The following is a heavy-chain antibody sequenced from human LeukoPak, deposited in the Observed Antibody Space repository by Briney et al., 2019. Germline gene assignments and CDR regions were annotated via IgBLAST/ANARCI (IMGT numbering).Heavy chain of an antibody. Sequence: GGSLRLSCAASGFTFSSHAMSWVRQAPGKGLEWVSVISGTGGSTYYGDSVKGRFTISRDNTKNTLYLQMNSLRAEDTAVYYCAKEPHPDYSNYFDYWGQGTLVTVSS. J-gene: IGHJ4*02. D-gene: IGHD4-11*01. CDR1: GFTFSSHA. V-gene: IGHV3-23*01. CDR3: AKEPHPDYSNYFDY. CDR2: ISGTGGST.